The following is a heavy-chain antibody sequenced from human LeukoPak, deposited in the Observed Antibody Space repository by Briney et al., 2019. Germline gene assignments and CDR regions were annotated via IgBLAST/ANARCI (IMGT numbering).Heavy chain of an antibody. CDR1: GFTFGHYA. Sequence: TGGSLRLSCAASGFTFGHYAIHWVRQAPGKGLEWVSVISYDGSSKYYGDSVKGRFTITRDNSNNTLYLQMNSLRVEDTATYYCARDRAVAGDYFDYWGQGTLVTVSS. D-gene: IGHD6-19*01. V-gene: IGHV3-30-3*01. CDR2: ISYDGSSK. CDR3: ARDRAVAGDYFDY. J-gene: IGHJ4*02.